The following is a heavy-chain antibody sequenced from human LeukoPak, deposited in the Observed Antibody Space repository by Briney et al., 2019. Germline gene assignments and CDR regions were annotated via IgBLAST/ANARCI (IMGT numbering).Heavy chain of an antibody. J-gene: IGHJ4*02. D-gene: IGHD3-10*01. CDR1: GFTFSSYA. Sequence: GRSLRLSCAASGFTFSSYAMHWVRQAPGKGLEWVGVMSYDGSNKYYADSVKGRFTISRDNAKNSLYLQMNSLRAEDTAVYYCARGEYGSGSYHIDYWGQGTLVTVSS. CDR3: ARGEYGSGSYHIDY. CDR2: MSYDGSNK. V-gene: IGHV3-30*04.